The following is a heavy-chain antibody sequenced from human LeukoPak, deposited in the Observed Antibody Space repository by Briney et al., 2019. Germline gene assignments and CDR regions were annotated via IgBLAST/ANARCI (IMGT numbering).Heavy chain of an antibody. Sequence: SETLSLTCTVSGGSISSYYWSWIRQLPGKGLEWIGYIYYSGSTNYNPSLKSRVTISVDTSKNQFSLKLSSVTAADTAVYYCARDLRFLEWSLFDPWGQGTLVTVSS. CDR1: GGSISSYY. CDR3: ARDLRFLEWSLFDP. V-gene: IGHV4-59*01. J-gene: IGHJ5*02. CDR2: IYYSGST. D-gene: IGHD3-3*01.